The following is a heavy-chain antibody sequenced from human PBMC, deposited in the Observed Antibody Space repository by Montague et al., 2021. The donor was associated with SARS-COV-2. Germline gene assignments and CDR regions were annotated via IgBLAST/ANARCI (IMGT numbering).Heavy chain of an antibody. D-gene: IGHD6-13*01. CDR2: ISGSGGST. V-gene: IGHV3-23*01. CDR1: GFTFSYYV. Sequence: SLRLSCPASGFTFSYYVMSWVRQAPGKGLEWVSAISGSGGSTYYAAFVKGRFTNSRDNSENTLYLQMNNLRAEDTAVYYCANRGIAAAGSYRYYFDYWGQGTLVTVSS. J-gene: IGHJ4*02. CDR3: ANRGIAAAGSYRYYFDY.